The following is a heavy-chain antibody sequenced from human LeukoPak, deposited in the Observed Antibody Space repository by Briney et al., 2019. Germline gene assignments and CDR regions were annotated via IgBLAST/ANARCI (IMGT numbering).Heavy chain of an antibody. CDR2: INHRGST. J-gene: IGHJ6*04. D-gene: IGHD2-21*02. CDR3: ARCATSPSDSKGQALVVGYGLDV. CDR1: GGSFSGYY. Sequence: PSETLSLTCAVYGGSFSGYYWSWIRQPPGKGLEWIGEINHRGSTNYNPSLKSRVTISVDTSKNQFSLKVNSVTAADTAVYYCARCATSPSDSKGQALVVGYGLDVWGKGTTVTVSS. V-gene: IGHV4-34*01.